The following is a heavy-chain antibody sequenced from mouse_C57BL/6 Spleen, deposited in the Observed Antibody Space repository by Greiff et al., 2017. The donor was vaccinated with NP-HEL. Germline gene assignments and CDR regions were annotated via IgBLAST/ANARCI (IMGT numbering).Heavy chain of an antibody. CDR3: ASLLEDAMDY. V-gene: IGHV1-52*01. CDR2: IDPSASDT. Sequence: QVQLQQPGAELVKPGASVKLSCKASVYTFTSYWMQWVKQRPIQGLEWIGNIDPSASDTHYHQKFKDKATLTVDNSSSTAYMQRSILTSEDSAVYYCASLLEDAMDYWGQGTSVTVSS. CDR1: VYTFTSYW. D-gene: IGHD1-1*01. J-gene: IGHJ4*01.